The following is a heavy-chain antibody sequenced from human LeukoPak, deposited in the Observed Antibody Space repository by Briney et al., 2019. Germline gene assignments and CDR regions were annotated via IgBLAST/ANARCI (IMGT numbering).Heavy chain of an antibody. V-gene: IGHV4-39*07. Sequence: SGTLSLTCTVSGGSFSSSTFYWGWIRQPPGKGLEWFGSIYYSGSTYYNPSLKSRVTISVDTSKNQFSLKLSSVTAADTAVYYCAIYLPGSDAFDIWGQGTMVTVSS. CDR3: AIYLPGSDAFDI. CDR1: GGSFSSSTFY. D-gene: IGHD2/OR15-2a*01. J-gene: IGHJ3*02. CDR2: IYYSGST.